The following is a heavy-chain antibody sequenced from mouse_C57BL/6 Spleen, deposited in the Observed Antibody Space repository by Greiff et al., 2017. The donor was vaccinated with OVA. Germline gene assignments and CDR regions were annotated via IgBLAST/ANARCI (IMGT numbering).Heavy chain of an antibody. V-gene: IGHV5-4*01. CDR1: GFTFSSYA. D-gene: IGHD1-3*01. CDR2: ISDGGSYT. Sequence: EVKLQESGGGLVKPGGSLKLSCAASGFTFSSYAMSWVRQTPEKRLEWVATISDGGSYTYYPDNVKGRFTISRDNAKNNLYLQMSHLKSEDTAMYYCARDKGVDWYFDVWGTGTTVTVSS. J-gene: IGHJ1*03. CDR3: ARDKGVDWYFDV.